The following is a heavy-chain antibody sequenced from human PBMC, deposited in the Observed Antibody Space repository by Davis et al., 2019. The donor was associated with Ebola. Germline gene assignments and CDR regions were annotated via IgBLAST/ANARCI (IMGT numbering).Heavy chain of an antibody. D-gene: IGHD6-13*01. V-gene: IGHV5-51*01. CDR1: GYSFTSYW. J-gene: IGHJ5*02. CDR2: IYPGDSDT. CDR3: ARQSGYSSSWYWFDP. Sequence: PGGSLRLSCKGSGYSFTSYWIGWVRQMPGKGLEWMGIIYPGDSDTRYSPSFQGQITTSADKSISTAYLQWSSLKASDTAMYYCARQSGYSSSWYWFDPWGQGTLVTVSS.